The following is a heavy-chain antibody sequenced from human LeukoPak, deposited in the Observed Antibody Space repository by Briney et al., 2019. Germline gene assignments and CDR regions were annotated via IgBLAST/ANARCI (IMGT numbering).Heavy chain of an antibody. CDR3: AREWLRNTDY. CDR1: GGSISSYY. Sequence: SETLSLTCTVSGGSISSYYWSWIRQPPGKGLEWIGYIYYSGSTNYNPSLKSRVTISVDTSKNQFSLKLSSVTAADTAVYYCAREWLRNTDYWGQGTLVTVSS. V-gene: IGHV4-59*12. D-gene: IGHD5-12*01. J-gene: IGHJ4*02. CDR2: IYYSGST.